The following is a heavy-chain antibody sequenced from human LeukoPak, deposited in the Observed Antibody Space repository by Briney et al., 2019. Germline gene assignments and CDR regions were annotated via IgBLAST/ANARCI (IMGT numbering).Heavy chain of an antibody. CDR3: ARLHSSSSAYPY. Sequence: GGSLRLSCAASGFTFSRNWMHWVRQAPGKGLVWVSRINSDGSITNYADSVEGRFTISRDNAKNSLYLQMNSLRAEDTAVYYCARLHSSSSAYPYWGQGTLVTVSS. J-gene: IGHJ4*02. CDR2: INSDGSIT. V-gene: IGHV3-74*01. CDR1: GFTFSRNW. D-gene: IGHD6-6*01.